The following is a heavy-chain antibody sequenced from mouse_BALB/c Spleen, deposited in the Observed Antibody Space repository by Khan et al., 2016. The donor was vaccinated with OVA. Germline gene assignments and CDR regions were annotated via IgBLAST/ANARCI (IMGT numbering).Heavy chain of an antibody. J-gene: IGHJ3*01. CDR3: ARAGYGGFAH. CDR1: GYTFTDFL. V-gene: IGHV1-77*01. D-gene: IGHD3-2*02. CDR2: IYPGSGYI. Sequence: VQLQESGPELVKPGASVKMSCKASGYTFTDFLISWLKQRPGQGLEWIGEIYPGSGYIYYNEKFKGKATLTSDKSSNTAYMQLSSLTSEDSAVYFGARAGYGGFAHWGQGTLVTVSA.